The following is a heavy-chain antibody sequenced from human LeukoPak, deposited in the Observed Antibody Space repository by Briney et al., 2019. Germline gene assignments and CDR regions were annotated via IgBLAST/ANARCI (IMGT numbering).Heavy chain of an antibody. V-gene: IGHV3-30*18. CDR3: AKDSLPYSSSWYDY. D-gene: IGHD6-13*01. CDR2: ISYDGSNK. CDR1: GFTFSSYG. Sequence: PGGSLRLSCAASGFTFSSYGMHWVRQAPGKGLEWVAVISYDGSNKYYADSVKGRFTISRDNSKNTLYLQINSLRAEDTAVYYCAKDSLPYSSSWYDYWGQGTLVTVSS. J-gene: IGHJ4*02.